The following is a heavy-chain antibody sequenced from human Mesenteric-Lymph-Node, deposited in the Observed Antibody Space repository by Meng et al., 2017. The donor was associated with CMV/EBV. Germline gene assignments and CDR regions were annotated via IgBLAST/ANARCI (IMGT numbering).Heavy chain of an antibody. D-gene: IGHD2-2*01. CDR1: GYSFTSFD. J-gene: IGHJ4*02. CDR2: INPNSGGT. Sequence: ASVKVSCKSSGYSFTSFDINWVRQATGQGLEWMGRINPNSGGTNYAQKFQGRVTMTRDTSISTAYMELSRLRSDDTAVYYCARDITAPADYWGQGTLVTVSS. CDR3: ARDITAPADY. V-gene: IGHV1-2*06.